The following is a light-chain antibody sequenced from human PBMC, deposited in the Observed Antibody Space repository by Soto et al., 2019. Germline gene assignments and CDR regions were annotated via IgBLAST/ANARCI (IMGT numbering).Light chain of an antibody. CDR2: DVS. Sequence: ALSHPRSLSWSPGHSVTISCTGTSSDVGGYNYVSSYQQHPGKAPKLMIYDVSKRPSGVPDRFSGSKSGNTASLTISGLQVEDEADYYCCSYAGSYTFVFGTGTKVTVL. CDR1: SSDVGGYNY. V-gene: IGLV2-11*01. CDR3: CSYAGSYTFV. J-gene: IGLJ1*01.